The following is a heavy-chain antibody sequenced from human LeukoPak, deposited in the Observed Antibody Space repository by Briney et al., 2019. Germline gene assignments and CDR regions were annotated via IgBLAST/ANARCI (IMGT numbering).Heavy chain of an antibody. Sequence: PGGSLRLSCAASGFTFSSHWMHWVRQAPGKGLVWVSRINGDGSSTSYADSVKGRFTISRDNAKNTLYLEMSSLRAEDTAMYYCARDYRGIPGGQGTLVTVSS. D-gene: IGHD1-14*01. J-gene: IGHJ4*02. CDR2: INGDGSST. CDR3: ARDYRGIP. V-gene: IGHV3-74*01. CDR1: GFTFSSHW.